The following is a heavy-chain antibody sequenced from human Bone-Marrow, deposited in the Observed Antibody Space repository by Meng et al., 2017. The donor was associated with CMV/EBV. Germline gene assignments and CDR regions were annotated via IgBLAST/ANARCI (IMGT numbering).Heavy chain of an antibody. V-gene: IGHV4-39*07. J-gene: IGHJ4*02. CDR2: IYHSGST. CDR3: AREEAAGTFDY. Sequence: SETLSLTCTVSGGSINSHDYYWSWIRQPPGKGLEWIGEIYHSGSTNYNPSLKSRVTISVDKSKNQFSLKLSSVTAADTAVYYCAREEAAGTFDYWGQGTLVTVPS. D-gene: IGHD6-13*01. CDR1: GGSINSHDYY.